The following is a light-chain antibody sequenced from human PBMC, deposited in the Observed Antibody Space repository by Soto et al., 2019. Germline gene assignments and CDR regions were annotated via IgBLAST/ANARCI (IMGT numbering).Light chain of an antibody. CDR3: SSYTSSSTVV. CDR2: DVS. Sequence: QSALTQPAYVSGSPGQSITISCTGTSSDVGGYNYVYWYQQHPGKAPKLMIYDVSNRPSGVSNRFSGSKSGNSASLTISGLQAEYEADYYCSSYTSSSTVVFGGGTKLTFL. CDR1: SSDVGGYNY. J-gene: IGLJ2*01. V-gene: IGLV2-14*01.